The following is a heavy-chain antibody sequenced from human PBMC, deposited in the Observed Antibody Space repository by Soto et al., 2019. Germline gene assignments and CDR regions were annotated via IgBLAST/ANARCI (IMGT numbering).Heavy chain of an antibody. CDR2: IYYSGST. CDR1: GGSISSYY. Sequence: PSETLSLTCTVSGGSISSYYWSWIRQPPGKGLEWIGYIYYSGSTNYNPSLKSRVTISVDTSKNQFSLKLSSVTAADTAVYYCASVGSPTTVTAHFDYWGQGTLVTVSS. J-gene: IGHJ4*02. CDR3: ASVGSPTTVTAHFDY. D-gene: IGHD4-17*01. V-gene: IGHV4-59*01.